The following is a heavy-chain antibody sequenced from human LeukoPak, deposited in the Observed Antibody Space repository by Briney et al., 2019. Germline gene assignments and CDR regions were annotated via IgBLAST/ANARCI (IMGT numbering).Heavy chain of an antibody. CDR3: ARGLAYCGGDCYRALDY. D-gene: IGHD2-21*02. J-gene: IGHJ4*02. CDR1: GFIFSSYT. Sequence: PGGSLRLSCGASGFIFSSYTMNWVRQAPGGGAEWVSYYSGSSGSIYYADAVEGRFTCSRDNAKNSLYLQVNSLRDEDTAVHYCARGLAYCGGDCYRALDYWGQGILVTVSS. V-gene: IGHV3-48*02. CDR2: YSGSSGSI.